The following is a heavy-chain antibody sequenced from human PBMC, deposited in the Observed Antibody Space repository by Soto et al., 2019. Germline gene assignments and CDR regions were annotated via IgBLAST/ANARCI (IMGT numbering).Heavy chain of an antibody. CDR2: ISTYNGNT. D-gene: IGHD3-10*01. V-gene: IGHV1-18*01. CDR1: GYTFTSYG. CDR3: AREMVRGVGSDY. J-gene: IGHJ4*02. Sequence: QVQLVQSGAEVKKPGASVKVSCKASGYTFTSYGISWVRQAPGQGLECMVWISTYNGNTKYAQKLQGRVTMTTDTSKSTAYMELRSLRSDDTAVFYCAREMVRGVGSDYWGQGTLVTVSS.